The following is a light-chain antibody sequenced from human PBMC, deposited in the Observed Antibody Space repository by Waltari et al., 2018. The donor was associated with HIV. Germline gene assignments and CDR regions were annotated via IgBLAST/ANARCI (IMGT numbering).Light chain of an antibody. Sequence: QSVLTQPASVSGAPGHSITISCTGTASDFGDYTYVSWYQQLQGKAPKLVIYDVTQRPSGISHRFSGSRSGTTASLTISGLQAEDEADYYCSSYARNSPWLFGGGTKLTVL. V-gene: IGLV2-14*03. CDR2: DVT. CDR1: ASDFGDYTY. J-gene: IGLJ2*01. CDR3: SSYARNSPWL.